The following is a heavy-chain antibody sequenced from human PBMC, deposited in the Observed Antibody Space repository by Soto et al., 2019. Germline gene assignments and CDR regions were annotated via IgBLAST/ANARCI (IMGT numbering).Heavy chain of an antibody. J-gene: IGHJ3*02. V-gene: IGHV3-21*01. D-gene: IGHD3-10*01. CDR3: ARGTQFDFGAFDI. Sequence: EVQLVESGGGLVKPGGSLRLSCAASGFTFSSYSMNWVRRAPGKGLEWVSSISSSSSYIYYADSVKGRFTISRDNAKNSLYLQMNSLRAEDTALYYCARGTQFDFGAFDIWGQGTMVTVSS. CDR2: ISSSSSYI. CDR1: GFTFSSYS.